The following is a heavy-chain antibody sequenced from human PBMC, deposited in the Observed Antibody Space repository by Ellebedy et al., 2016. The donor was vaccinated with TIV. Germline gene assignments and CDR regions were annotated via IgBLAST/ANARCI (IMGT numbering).Heavy chain of an antibody. CDR1: GFTFNSYG. Sequence: GGSLRLSCAASGFTFNSYGMHWVRQAPGKGLEWVAVISYDGSNKYYADSVKGRFTISRDISKNTLYLQMNSLRAEDTAVYYCAKDRGSGVWGSYRYYDYWGQGTLVTVSS. J-gene: IGHJ4*02. D-gene: IGHD3-16*02. CDR2: ISYDGSNK. V-gene: IGHV3-30*18. CDR3: AKDRGSGVWGSYRYYDY.